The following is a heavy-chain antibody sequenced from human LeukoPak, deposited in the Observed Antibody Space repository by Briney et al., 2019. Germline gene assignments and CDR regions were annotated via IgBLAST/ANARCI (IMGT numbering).Heavy chain of an antibody. V-gene: IGHV4-39*01. CDR1: GGSISSSSYY. J-gene: IGHJ2*01. D-gene: IGHD1-14*01. CDR2: IYYSGST. Sequence: SETLSLTCTVSGGSISSSSYYWGWIRQPPGKGLEWIGSIYYSGSTYYNPSLKSRVTISVDTSKNQFSLKLSSVTAADTAVYYCARHGRRVEEKPYWYFDPWGRGTLVTVSS. CDR3: ARHGRRVEEKPYWYFDP.